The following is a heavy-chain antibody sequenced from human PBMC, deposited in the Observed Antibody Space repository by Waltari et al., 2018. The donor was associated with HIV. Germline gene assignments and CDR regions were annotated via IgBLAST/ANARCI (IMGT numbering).Heavy chain of an antibody. Sequence: QVQLQESGPGLVKPSQTLSLTCTVSGGSISSGDYYWSWIRQPPGKGLEWIGYMYYSVSTYSNPSLKSRVTISVDTSKNQFSLKLSSVTAADTAVYYCARVKIVGNWFDPWGQGTLVTVSS. CDR2: MYYSVST. D-gene: IGHD1-26*01. V-gene: IGHV4-30-4*01. CDR1: GGSISSGDYY. CDR3: ARVKIVGNWFDP. J-gene: IGHJ5*02.